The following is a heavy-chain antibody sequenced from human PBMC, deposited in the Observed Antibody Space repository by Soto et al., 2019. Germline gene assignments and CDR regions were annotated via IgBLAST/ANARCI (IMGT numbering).Heavy chain of an antibody. CDR3: ARLGIGWDFPFDH. CDR1: GGSVSNDAYY. CDR2: IYHSGST. Sequence: QVQLQESGPGLMKPSETLSLTCTVSGGSVSNDAYYWSWIRQPPGKGLEWLGYIYHSGSTYYNPSLKSRVIISVDMSENQFSLGLNSVTAADTAVYYCARLGIGWDFPFDHWGQGTLVNVSS. V-gene: IGHV4-61*08. J-gene: IGHJ4*02. D-gene: IGHD1-26*01.